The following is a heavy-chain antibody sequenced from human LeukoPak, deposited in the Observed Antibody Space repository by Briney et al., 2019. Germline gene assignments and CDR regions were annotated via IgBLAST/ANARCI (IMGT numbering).Heavy chain of an antibody. D-gene: IGHD3-10*01. Sequence: ASVKVSCKASGYTFTSYQMYWVRQAPGQGLEWMGIINPSGGGTNYAQKFQGRVTMTRDTSISTAYMELSRLRSDDTAVYYCASSYGSGSYSGNYYYYYYMDVWGKGTTVTVSS. J-gene: IGHJ6*03. CDR2: INPSGGGT. CDR3: ASSYGSGSYSGNYYYYYYMDV. V-gene: IGHV1-2*02. CDR1: GYTFTSYQ.